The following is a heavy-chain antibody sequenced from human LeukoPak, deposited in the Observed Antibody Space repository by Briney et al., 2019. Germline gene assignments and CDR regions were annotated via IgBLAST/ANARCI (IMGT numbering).Heavy chain of an antibody. Sequence: PSETLSLTCAVSGGSVTSYYWSWVRQVPGKGLEWIGYVYYSGTTNYNPSLKSRVTISVDTSKNQFSLRLTSVTAADTAVYYCARDRYYYDTSGPPLDIWGQGTMVTVSS. CDR3: ARDRYYYDTSGPPLDI. CDR1: GGSVTSYY. V-gene: IGHV4-59*02. D-gene: IGHD3-22*01. CDR2: VYYSGTT. J-gene: IGHJ3*02.